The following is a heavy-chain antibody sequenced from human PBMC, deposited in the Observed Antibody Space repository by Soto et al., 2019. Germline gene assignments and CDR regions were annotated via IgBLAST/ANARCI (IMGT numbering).Heavy chain of an antibody. D-gene: IGHD4-17*01. CDR1: GGSFSDYY. CDR2: IKHSGTT. CDR3: ESAGRLRSPFGY. Sequence: KTSETLSLTCAVYGGSFSDYYWTWIRQPPGKGLEWIGEIKHSGTTTHNPSLKSRVTMSVDTSKNQFSLNLTSVTAAATAIYYCESAGRLRSPFGYWGQGILVTVSS. J-gene: IGHJ4*02. V-gene: IGHV4-34*01.